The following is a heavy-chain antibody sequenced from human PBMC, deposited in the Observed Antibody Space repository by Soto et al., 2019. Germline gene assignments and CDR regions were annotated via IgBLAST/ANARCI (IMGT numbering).Heavy chain of an antibody. J-gene: IGHJ2*01. D-gene: IGHD3-10*01. CDR3: YYYDSGSYSTDV. CDR2: IKTRADGGTT. V-gene: IGHV3-15*07. Sequence: PXGSLRLSCAASGLTFANARMNWVRQAPGKGLEWVGRIKTRADGGTTDYAAPVKGRFTISRDDSESTLYLQMNSLKIEDTAVYDCYYYDSGSYSTDVWGRGNLVPVSS. CDR1: GLTFANAR.